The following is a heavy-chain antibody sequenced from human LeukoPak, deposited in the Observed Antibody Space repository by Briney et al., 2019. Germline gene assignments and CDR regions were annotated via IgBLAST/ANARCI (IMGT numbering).Heavy chain of an antibody. CDR3: ARVRAGVLRFLEWLAFDY. J-gene: IGHJ4*02. CDR2: IYYSGST. CDR1: GGSISSYY. D-gene: IGHD3-3*01. Sequence: SETLSLTCTVSGGSISSYYWSWIRQPPGKGLEWIGYIYYSGSTNYSPSLKSRVTISVDTSKNQFSLKLGSVTAADTAVYYCARVRAGVLRFLEWLAFDYWGQGTLVAVSS. V-gene: IGHV4-59*01.